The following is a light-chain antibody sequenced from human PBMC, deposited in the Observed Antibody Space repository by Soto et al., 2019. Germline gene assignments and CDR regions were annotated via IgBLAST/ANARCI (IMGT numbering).Light chain of an antibody. CDR2: DVS. CDR3: SSYTRSSTPCV. Sequence: QSALTQPASVSGSPGQSITISCTGTSSDVGGYNYVSWYQQHPGKAPKLMIYDVSNRPSGVSNRFSGSKSGNTASLTISGLQAEDEADYYCSSYTRSSTPCVFGTGTKLTVL. J-gene: IGLJ1*01. V-gene: IGLV2-14*01. CDR1: SSDVGGYNY.